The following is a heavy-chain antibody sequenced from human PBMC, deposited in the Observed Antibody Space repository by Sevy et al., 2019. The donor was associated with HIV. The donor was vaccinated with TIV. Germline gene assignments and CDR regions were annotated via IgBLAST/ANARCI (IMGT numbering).Heavy chain of an antibody. Sequence: GGSLRLSCAASGYTFSGYWMSWVRQAPGKGLERVANIKKDGSEKYYVDSVKGRFTISRDNAKNLLYLQMNSLRVEDTAVYYCARDCSSSSCLWGLDVWSQGTTVTVSS. CDR2: IKKDGSEK. D-gene: IGHD2-2*01. CDR1: GYTFSGYW. V-gene: IGHV3-7*03. CDR3: ARDCSSSSCLWGLDV. J-gene: IGHJ6*02.